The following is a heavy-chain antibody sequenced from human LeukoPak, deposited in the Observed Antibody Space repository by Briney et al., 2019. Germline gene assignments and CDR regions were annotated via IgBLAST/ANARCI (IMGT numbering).Heavy chain of an antibody. Sequence: GGSLRLSCAASGFTFSSYGMHWVRQAPGKGLEWVAVISYDGSNKYYADSVKGRFTISRDNSKNTLYLQMNSLRAEDTAVYYCARGGFHDAFDIWGQGTMVTVSS. V-gene: IGHV3-30*03. J-gene: IGHJ3*02. D-gene: IGHD3-10*01. CDR3: ARGGFHDAFDI. CDR2: ISYDGSNK. CDR1: GFTFSSYG.